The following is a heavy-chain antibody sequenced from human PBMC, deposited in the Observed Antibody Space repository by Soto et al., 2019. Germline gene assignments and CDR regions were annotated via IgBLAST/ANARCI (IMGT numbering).Heavy chain of an antibody. J-gene: IGHJ5*02. CDR2: IDPSNSYT. V-gene: IGHV5-10-1*01. Sequence: PGESLKISCKGSGYSFTSYWISWVRQMPGKGLEWMGRIDPSNSYTNYSPSFQGHVTISAGKSISTAYLQWSSLKASDTAMYYCARDSSSWTRYNWFDPWGQGTLVTVSS. CDR3: ARDSSSWTRYNWFDP. D-gene: IGHD6-13*01. CDR1: GYSFTSYW.